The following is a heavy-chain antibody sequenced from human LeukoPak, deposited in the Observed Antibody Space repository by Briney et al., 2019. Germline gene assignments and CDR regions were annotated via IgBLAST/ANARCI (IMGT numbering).Heavy chain of an antibody. J-gene: IGHJ5*02. CDR2: IYYSGST. V-gene: IGHV4-59*01. Sequence: SETPSLTCTVSGGSISSYYWSWIRQPPGKGLEWIGYIYYSGSTNYNPSFKSRVTISVDTSKNQFSLKLSSVTAADTAVYYCAREVGGMTGTLWFDPWGQGTLVTVSS. CDR3: AREVGGMTGTLWFDP. CDR1: GGSISSYY. D-gene: IGHD1-1*01.